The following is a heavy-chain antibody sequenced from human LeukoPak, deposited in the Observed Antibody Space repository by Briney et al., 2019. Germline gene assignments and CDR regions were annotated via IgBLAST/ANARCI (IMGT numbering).Heavy chain of an antibody. D-gene: IGHD2-15*01. V-gene: IGHV3-20*04. CDR2: INWNGGNT. CDR3: ARDSDVHCSGGSCTNFDY. Sequence: GGSLRLSCAASGFSFDDYGMSWVRQVPGKGLEWVSGINWNGGNTGYAASVRGRFTISRDNANNSLYLQMNSLRAEDTALYYCARDSDVHCSGGSCTNFDYWGQGTLVTVYS. CDR1: GFSFDDYG. J-gene: IGHJ4*02.